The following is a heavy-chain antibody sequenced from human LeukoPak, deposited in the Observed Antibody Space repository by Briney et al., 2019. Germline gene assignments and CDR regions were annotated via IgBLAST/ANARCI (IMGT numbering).Heavy chain of an antibody. J-gene: IGHJ4*02. CDR1: GFIFSDVW. D-gene: IGHD6-19*01. CDR2: IKRKSDGETS. V-gene: IGHV3-15*07. CDR3: TADTPSSSSQAFDH. Sequence: PGGSLRLSCAASGFIFSDVWMNWVRQAPGKGLEWVGRIKRKSDGETSAYAAPVKGRFTISRDDSKYTLFLQMNSLKTEDTAMYYCTADTPSSSSQAFDHWGQGTLVTVSS.